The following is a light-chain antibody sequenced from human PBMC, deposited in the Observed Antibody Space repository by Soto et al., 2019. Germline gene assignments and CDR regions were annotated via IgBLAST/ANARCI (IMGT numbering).Light chain of an antibody. J-gene: IGLJ3*02. Sequence: QSALTQPPSVSGSPGQSVTISCTGTISDVGSYNRVSWYQQPPGTAPKLMIYEVTNRPSGVPDRFSGTKSGNTASLTISGLQAEDEADYYCSSYTTDTTWVFGGETKLTVL. V-gene: IGLV2-18*02. CDR1: ISDVGSYNR. CDR2: EVT. CDR3: SSYTTDTTWV.